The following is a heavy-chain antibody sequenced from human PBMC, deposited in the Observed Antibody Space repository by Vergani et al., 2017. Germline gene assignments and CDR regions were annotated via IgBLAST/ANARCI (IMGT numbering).Heavy chain of an antibody. V-gene: IGHV3-30*02. CDR2: IQYDGSNI. CDR1: GFSVSNSG. Sequence: QVQLVESGGGVVQPGGSLRLSCVASGFSVSNSGMHWVRQTPGKGLEWVAFIQYDGSNIFYADFVEGRFTISRDNSNNSLYLQMRSLRIDDTAVYYCANEVAANRIRGWLDHWGQGALGTVS. CDR3: ANEVAANRIRGWLDH. D-gene: IGHD3-10*01. J-gene: IGHJ4*02.